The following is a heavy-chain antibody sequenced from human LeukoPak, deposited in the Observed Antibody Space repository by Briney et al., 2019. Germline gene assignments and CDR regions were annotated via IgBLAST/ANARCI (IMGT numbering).Heavy chain of an antibody. CDR1: GFTFDDYA. Sequence: GGSLRLSCAASGFTFDDYAMHWVRQAPGKGLEWVSGISWNSGSIGYADSVKGRFTISRDNAKNSLYLQMNSLRAEDTALYYCARSIIAVAGTYYFDYWGQGTLVTVSS. CDR2: ISWNSGSI. CDR3: ARSIIAVAGTYYFDY. J-gene: IGHJ4*02. D-gene: IGHD6-19*01. V-gene: IGHV3-9*01.